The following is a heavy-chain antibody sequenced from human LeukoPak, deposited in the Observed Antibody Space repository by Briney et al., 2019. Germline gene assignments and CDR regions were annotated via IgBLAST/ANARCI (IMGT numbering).Heavy chain of an antibody. Sequence: SVKVSCKASGFTFTSSAVQWVRQARGQRLEWIGWIVVGSGNTSYAQKFQGRVTMTRDTSTSTVYMELSSLRSEDTAVYYCARDVDDGQYWGQGTLVTVSS. CDR3: ARDVDDGQY. J-gene: IGHJ4*02. V-gene: IGHV1-58*01. D-gene: IGHD2-8*01. CDR2: IVVGSGNT. CDR1: GFTFTSSA.